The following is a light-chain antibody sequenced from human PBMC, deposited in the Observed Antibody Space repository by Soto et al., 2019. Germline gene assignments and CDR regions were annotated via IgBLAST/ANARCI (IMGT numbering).Light chain of an antibody. CDR1: SSNIGAGYD. CDR3: QSYDSTLSALYV. V-gene: IGLV1-40*01. CDR2: GNN. J-gene: IGLJ1*01. Sequence: QSVLTQPPSVSGAPGQRVTISCTGSSSNIGAGYDVHWYQQRPGTAPKLLIFGNNNRPSGVPDRFSGSKSGTSASLAITGLQAEDEGDYYCQSYDSTLSALYVFGTGTKLTVL.